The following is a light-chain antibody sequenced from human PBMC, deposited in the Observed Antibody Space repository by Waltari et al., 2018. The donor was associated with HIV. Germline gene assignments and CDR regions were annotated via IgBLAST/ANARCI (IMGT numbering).Light chain of an antibody. CDR2: TNN. CDR3: AAWDDSLNGFV. J-gene: IGLJ1*01. CDR1: SSNIGSNT. Sequence: QSVLTQPPSASGTPGQRVTISCSGSSSNIGSNTVNWYQQRPGTAPKLLIFTNNPRPSGFPDRFSGSKSGTSASLAISGLQSEDEADYYCAAWDDSLNGFVFGTGTKVTVL. V-gene: IGLV1-44*01.